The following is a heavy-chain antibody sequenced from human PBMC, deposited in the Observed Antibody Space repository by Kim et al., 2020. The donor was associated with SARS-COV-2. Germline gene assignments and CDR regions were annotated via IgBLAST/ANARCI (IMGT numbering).Heavy chain of an antibody. J-gene: IGHJ6*02. D-gene: IGHD2-2*01. CDR2: MNPNSGNT. CDR3: ARGMGPNCSSTSCPLRTICGGDCSSPYYYYGMDV. CDR1: GYTFTSYD. Sequence: ASVKVSCKASGYTFTSYDINWVRQATGQGLEWMGWMNPNSGNTGYAQKFQGRVTMTRNTSISTAYMELSSLRSEDTAVYYCARGMGPNCSSTSCPLRTICGGDCSSPYYYYGMDVWGQGTTVTVSS. V-gene: IGHV1-8*01.